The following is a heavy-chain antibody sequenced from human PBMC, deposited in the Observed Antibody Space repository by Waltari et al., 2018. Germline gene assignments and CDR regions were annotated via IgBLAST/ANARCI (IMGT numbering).Heavy chain of an antibody. CDR1: GVTFSSHS. J-gene: IGHJ4*02. V-gene: IGHV3-NL1*01. D-gene: IGHD6-19*01. CDR3: ARENSVAGARAFDY. Sequence: QVQLLASGGGVVQPGTSLRLSCAASGVTFSSHSMHWVRQAPGKGLEWVSVFYSAGSTNYADSVKGRFTISRDNSKNTLSLQMNSLRTEDTAVYYCARENSVAGARAFDYWGQGLLVTVSS. CDR2: FYSAGST.